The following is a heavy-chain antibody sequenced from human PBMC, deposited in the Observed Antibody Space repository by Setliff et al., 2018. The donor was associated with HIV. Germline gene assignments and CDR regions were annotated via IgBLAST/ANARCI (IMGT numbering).Heavy chain of an antibody. V-gene: IGHV4-34*01. D-gene: IGHD3-22*01. CDR2: INHSGRT. CDR1: GGSFSDNY. J-gene: IGHJ1*01. CDR3: ARQWRDQYNSGVSTEYFQH. Sequence: SETLSLPCAVYGGSFSDNYWSWIRQSPGKGLEWIGEINHSGRTKYSPSLRSRVSISVDTSKNQFSLKRRPVTAADTAVYYCARQWRDQYNSGVSTEYFQHWGLGTLVTVSS.